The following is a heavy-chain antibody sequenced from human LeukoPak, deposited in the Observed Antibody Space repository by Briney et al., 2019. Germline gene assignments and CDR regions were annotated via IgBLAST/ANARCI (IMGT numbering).Heavy chain of an antibody. CDR1: GGSFSGYY. Sequence: SETLSLTCAVYGGSFSGYYWSWIRQPPGKGLEWIGEINHSGSTNYNPSLKSRVTISVDTSKNQFSLKLSSVTAADTAVYYCARNTRYCSGGSCPPRRYFDYWGQGTLVTVSS. CDR3: ARNTRYCSGGSCPPRRYFDY. D-gene: IGHD2-15*01. CDR2: INHSGST. V-gene: IGHV4-34*01. J-gene: IGHJ4*02.